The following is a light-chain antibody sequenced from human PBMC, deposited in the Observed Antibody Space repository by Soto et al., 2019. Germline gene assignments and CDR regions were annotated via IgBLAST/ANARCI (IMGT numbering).Light chain of an antibody. V-gene: IGLV2-14*01. CDR3: SSFTSTSTYV. Sequence: QSVLTQPASVSGSPGQSITISCTGTNSDVGGYNYVSWYQQHPGKVPKLMIYEVSNRPSGVSNRFSGSKSGNTASLTISGLQAEDDADYYCSSFTSTSTYVFGTGTKVTV. CDR2: EVS. CDR1: NSDVGGYNY. J-gene: IGLJ1*01.